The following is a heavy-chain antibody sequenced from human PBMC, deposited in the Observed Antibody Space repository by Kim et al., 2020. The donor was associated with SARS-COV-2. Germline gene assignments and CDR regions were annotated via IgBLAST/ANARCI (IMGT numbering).Heavy chain of an antibody. V-gene: IGHV3-30-3*01. CDR3: ARVAYDFWSGSVYGMDV. CDR1: GFTFSSYA. CDR2: ISYDGSNK. J-gene: IGHJ6*02. Sequence: GGSLRLSCAASGFTFSSYAMHWVRQAPGKGLEWVAVISYDGSNKYYADSVKGRFTISRDNSKNTLYLQMNSLRAEDTAVYYCARVAYDFWSGSVYGMDVWGQGTTVTVSS. D-gene: IGHD3-3*01.